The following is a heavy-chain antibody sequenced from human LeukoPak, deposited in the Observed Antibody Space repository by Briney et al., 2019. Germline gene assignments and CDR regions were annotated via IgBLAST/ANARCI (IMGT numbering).Heavy chain of an antibody. J-gene: IGHJ4*02. CDR2: IYTSGST. CDR3: ARDRGYCSGGSCYRYFDY. D-gene: IGHD2-15*01. Sequence: KASETLSLTCTVSGGSISSSSYYWSWIRQPAGKGLEWIGRIYTSGSTNYNPSLKSRVTMSVDTSKNQFSLKLSSVTAADTAVYYCARDRGYCSGGSCYRYFDYWGQGTLVTVSS. CDR1: GGSISSSSYY. V-gene: IGHV4-61*02.